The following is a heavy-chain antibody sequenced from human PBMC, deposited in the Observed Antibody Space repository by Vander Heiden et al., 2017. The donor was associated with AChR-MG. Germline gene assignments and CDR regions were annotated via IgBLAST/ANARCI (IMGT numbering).Heavy chain of an antibody. CDR3: ARVNLAYNWNSGYYYYYMDV. Sequence: EVQLVESGGGLVQPGGSLRLSCAASGFTFSSYWMSWVRQAPGKGLEWVANIKQDGSEEYYVDSVKGRFTIARDNAKNSLYLQRNSLRAEETAVYYCARVNLAYNWNSGYYYYYMDVWGKGTTVTVSS. D-gene: IGHD1-7*01. CDR1: GFTFSSYW. J-gene: IGHJ6*03. V-gene: IGHV3-7*01. CDR2: IKQDGSEE.